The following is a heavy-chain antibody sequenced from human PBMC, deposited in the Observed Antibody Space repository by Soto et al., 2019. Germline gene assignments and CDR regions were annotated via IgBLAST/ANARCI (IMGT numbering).Heavy chain of an antibody. J-gene: IGHJ4*02. V-gene: IGHV1-2*04. CDR1: GYTFTGCY. Sequence: ASVKVSCKASGYTFTGCYMHWVRQAPGQGLEWMGWINPNSGGTNYAQKFQGWVTMTRDTSISTAYMELSRLRSDGTAVYYCARANSSSSLFDYWGQGTLVTVSS. CDR2: INPNSGGT. D-gene: IGHD6-6*01. CDR3: ARANSSSSLFDY.